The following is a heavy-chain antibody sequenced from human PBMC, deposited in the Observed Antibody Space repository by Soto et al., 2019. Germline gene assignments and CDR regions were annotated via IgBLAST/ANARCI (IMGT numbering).Heavy chain of an antibody. CDR1: VESLSSYA. CDR3: ASGIAAAGFYYYYYGMDV. CDR2: IIPIFGTA. D-gene: IGHD6-13*01. V-gene: IGHV1-69*13. Sequence: SVKVSCKGSVESLSSYAISLLRQAPEQGLEWMGGIIPIFGTANYAQKFQGRVTITADESTSTAYMELSSLRSEDTAVYYCASGIAAAGFYYYYYGMDVWGQGTTVTVSS. J-gene: IGHJ6*02.